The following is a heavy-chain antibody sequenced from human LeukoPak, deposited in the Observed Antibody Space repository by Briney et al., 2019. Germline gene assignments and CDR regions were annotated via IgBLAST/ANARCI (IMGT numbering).Heavy chain of an antibody. CDR2: INHSGST. CDR3: GSPCSSTRCFDY. CDR1: GGSFSGYY. D-gene: IGHD2-2*01. Sequence: PSETLSLTCAVYGGSFSGYYWSWIRQPPGKGLEWIGEINHSGSTNYNPSLKSRVAISVDTSKTQFSLKLSSVTAADTAVYYCGSPCSSTRCFDYWGQGTLVTVSS. V-gene: IGHV4-34*01. J-gene: IGHJ4*02.